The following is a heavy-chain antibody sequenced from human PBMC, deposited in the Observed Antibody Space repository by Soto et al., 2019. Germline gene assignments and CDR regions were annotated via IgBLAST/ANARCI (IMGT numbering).Heavy chain of an antibody. V-gene: IGHV4-59*01. D-gene: IGHD6-6*01. Sequence: PSETLSLTCTVSGGSISSYYWSWIRQPPGKGLEWIGYIYYSGSTNYNPSLKSRVTISVDTSKNQFSLELSSVTAADTAVYYCARVRLVRQLETWLDPWGQGTLVTVYS. CDR2: IYYSGST. CDR3: ARVRLVRQLETWLDP. J-gene: IGHJ5*02. CDR1: GGSISSYY.